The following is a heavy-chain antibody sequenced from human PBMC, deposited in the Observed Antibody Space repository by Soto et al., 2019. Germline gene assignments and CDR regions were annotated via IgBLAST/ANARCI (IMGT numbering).Heavy chain of an antibody. CDR1: GYTFTSYY. Sequence: GASLKVSCKASGYTFTSYYMHWVRQAPGQGLEWMGIINPSGGSTSYAQKFQGRVTMTRDTSTSTVYMELSSLRSEDTAVYYCASWSIAAAGTSPPNYYYGMDVWGQGTTVTVSS. CDR3: ASWSIAAAGTSPPNYYYGMDV. D-gene: IGHD6-13*01. CDR2: INPSGGST. V-gene: IGHV1-46*01. J-gene: IGHJ6*02.